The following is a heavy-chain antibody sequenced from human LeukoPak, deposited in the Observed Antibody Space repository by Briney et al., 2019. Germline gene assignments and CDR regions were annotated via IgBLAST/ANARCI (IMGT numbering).Heavy chain of an antibody. CDR1: GYTFTNNY. Sequence: GASAKVSCKASGYTFTNNYLHWVRQAPGQGLEWMGMIYPRDGSTSYAQNFQGRVTVTRDTSTTTVHMELRGQRSEDTAVYYCARDQEGFDYWGQGTVVTVSS. CDR2: IYPRDGST. V-gene: IGHV1-46*01. CDR3: ARDQEGFDY. J-gene: IGHJ4*02.